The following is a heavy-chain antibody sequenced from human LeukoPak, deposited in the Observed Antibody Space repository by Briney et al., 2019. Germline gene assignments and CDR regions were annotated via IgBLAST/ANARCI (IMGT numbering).Heavy chain of an antibody. CDR3: ARGGFTYSGYDFKSPYLYYFDY. V-gene: IGHV4-59*12. J-gene: IGHJ4*02. D-gene: IGHD5-12*01. CDR1: GGSISSYY. Sequence: PSETLSLTCTVSGGSISSYYWSWIRQPPGKGLEWIGYIYYSGSTNYNPSLKSRVTISVDTSKNQFSLKLSSVTAADTAVYYCARGGFTYSGYDFKSPYLYYFDYWGQGTLVTVSS. CDR2: IYYSGST.